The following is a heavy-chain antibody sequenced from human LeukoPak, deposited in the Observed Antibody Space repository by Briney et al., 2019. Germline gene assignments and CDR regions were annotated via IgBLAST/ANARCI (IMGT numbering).Heavy chain of an antibody. D-gene: IGHD3-10*01. Sequence: SETLPLTCAVYGGSFSSYYWSWIRQPPGKGLEWIGSIYYSGSTYYNPSLKSRVTISVDTSKNQFSLKLSSVTAADTAVYYCARDGEWFGELLSHYYGMDVWGQGTTVTVSS. J-gene: IGHJ6*02. V-gene: IGHV4-34*01. CDR2: IYYSGST. CDR1: GGSFSSYY. CDR3: ARDGEWFGELLSHYYGMDV.